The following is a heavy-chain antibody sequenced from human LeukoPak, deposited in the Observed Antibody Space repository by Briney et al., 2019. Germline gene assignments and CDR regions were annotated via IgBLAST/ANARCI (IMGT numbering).Heavy chain of an antibody. V-gene: IGHV3-21*06. J-gene: IGHJ6*03. D-gene: IGHD4-23*01. CDR2: ISESGAHT. CDR3: AKDMTTVVTPYYYYYMDV. Sequence: GGSLRLSCAASGFTFSYYSMNWVRQAPGKGLEWVSSISESGAHTFYADSVKGRFIVSRDNAQNSLYLEMNSLRLEDTAVYYCAKDMTTVVTPYYYYYMDVWGKGTPVTVSS. CDR1: GFTFSYYS.